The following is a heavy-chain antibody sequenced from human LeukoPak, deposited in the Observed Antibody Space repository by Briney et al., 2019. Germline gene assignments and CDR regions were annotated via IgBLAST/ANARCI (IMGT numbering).Heavy chain of an antibody. D-gene: IGHD4/OR15-4a*01. CDR1: GFIFSSYG. CDR2: IRYDGSRK. J-gene: IGHJ3*02. V-gene: IGHV3-30*02. CDR3: AKVSLNMVNDAFDI. Sequence: GGSLRLSCAASGFIFSSYGMHWVRQAPDKGLEWVAFIRYDGSRKYYADSVKGRFTISRDNSKNTLYLQMNSLRAEDTAMYHCAKVSLNMVNDAFDIWGQGTMVSVSS.